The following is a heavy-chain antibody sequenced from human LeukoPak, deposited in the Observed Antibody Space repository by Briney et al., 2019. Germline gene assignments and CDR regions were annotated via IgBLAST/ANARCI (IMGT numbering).Heavy chain of an antibody. CDR1: GFTFSSYA. CDR2: ISGSGGST. Sequence: GSLRLSCAASGFTFSSYAMSWVRQAPGKGLVWVSAISGSGGSTYYADSVKGRFTISRDNSKNTLYLQMNSLRAEDTAVYDCAKDRGGSYYGYFDNWGQGTLVTVSS. V-gene: IGHV3-23*01. D-gene: IGHD1-26*01. CDR3: AKDRGGSYYGYFDN. J-gene: IGHJ4*02.